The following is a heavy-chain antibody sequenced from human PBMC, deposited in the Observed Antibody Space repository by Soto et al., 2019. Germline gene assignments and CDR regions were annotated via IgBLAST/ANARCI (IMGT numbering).Heavy chain of an antibody. V-gene: IGHV6-1*01. Sequence: PSPTLSLTCAISGDSVSSNSAAWNWIRQSPSRGLEWLGRTYYRSKWYNDYAVSVKSRITINPDTSKNQFSLQLNSVTPEDTAVYYCARASLHVDTAMVTGIYYYYGMDVWGQGTTVTVSS. CDR2: TYYRSKWYN. CDR3: ARASLHVDTAMVTGIYYYYGMDV. CDR1: GDSVSSNSAA. J-gene: IGHJ6*02. D-gene: IGHD5-18*01.